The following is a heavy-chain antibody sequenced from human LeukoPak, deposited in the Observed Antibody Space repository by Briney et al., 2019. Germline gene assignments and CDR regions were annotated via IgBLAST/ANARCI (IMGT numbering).Heavy chain of an antibody. CDR2: IKQDGSEK. D-gene: IGHD3-22*01. V-gene: IGHV3-7*01. CDR1: GFTFSSYW. J-gene: IGHJ4*02. CDR3: VIYYYDSSGYYYFDY. Sequence: GGSLRLSCAASGFTFSSYWMSWVRQAPGKGLERVANIKQDGSEKYYVDSVKGRFTISRDNAKNSLYLQMNSLRAEDTAVYYCVIYYYDSSGYYYFDYWGQGTLVTVSS.